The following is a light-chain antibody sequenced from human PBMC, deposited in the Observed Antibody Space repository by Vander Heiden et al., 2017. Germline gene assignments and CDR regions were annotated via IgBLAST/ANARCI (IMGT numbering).Light chain of an antibody. CDR2: AAA. V-gene: IGKV1-39*01. CDR1: QSISSY. Sequence: DIHFTLSPSSLSPSVCYCFTIPCPASQSISSYLNWYQQKPGKAPKLLIYAAASLQSGVPSRFSGSGSGTDFTLTISSLQPEDFATYYCQQSYSTPPTFGQGTKVEIK. CDR3: QQSYSTPPT. J-gene: IGKJ1*01.